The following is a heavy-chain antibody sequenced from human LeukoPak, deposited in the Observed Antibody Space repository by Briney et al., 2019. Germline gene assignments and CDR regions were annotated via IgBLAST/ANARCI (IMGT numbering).Heavy chain of an antibody. CDR1: GFTFSSYA. CDR3: AKALRGSTSCFFDY. J-gene: IGHJ4*02. V-gene: IGHV3-23*01. CDR2: ISGSGDNT. Sequence: PGGSLRLSCAASGFTFSSYAMSWVRQAPGKGLEWVSGISGSGDNTYYADSVKGRFTISRDNSKNTLYLQMNSLRAEDTAVYYCAKALRGSTSCFFDYWGQGTLVTVSS. D-gene: IGHD2-2*01.